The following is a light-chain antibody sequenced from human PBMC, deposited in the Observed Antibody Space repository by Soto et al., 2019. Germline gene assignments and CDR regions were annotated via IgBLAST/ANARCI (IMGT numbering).Light chain of an antibody. Sequence: DIQMTQSPSSLSASVGDRVTITCRASQSITNSLNWYQQKPGKAPKLLIYAASSLQSGVPSRFSGSGSGTDFTLTISSLQPEDVATYYCHQSYSTAWTFGQGTKVEIK. CDR3: HQSYSTAWT. CDR2: AAS. V-gene: IGKV1-39*01. J-gene: IGKJ1*01. CDR1: QSITNS.